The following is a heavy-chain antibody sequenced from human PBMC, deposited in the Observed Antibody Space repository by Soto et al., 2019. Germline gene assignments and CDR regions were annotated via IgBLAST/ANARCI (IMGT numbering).Heavy chain of an antibody. CDR2: IVVGSGNT. Sequence: SVKVSCKASGFTFTSSAVQWVRQARGQRLEWTGWIVVGSGNTNYAQKFQERVTITRDMSTSTAYMELSSLRSEDTAVYYCAAGEDSSSWYDLDYYYYYGMDVWGQGTTVTVSS. CDR1: GFTFTSSA. CDR3: AAGEDSSSWYDLDYYYYYGMDV. J-gene: IGHJ6*02. D-gene: IGHD6-13*01. V-gene: IGHV1-58*01.